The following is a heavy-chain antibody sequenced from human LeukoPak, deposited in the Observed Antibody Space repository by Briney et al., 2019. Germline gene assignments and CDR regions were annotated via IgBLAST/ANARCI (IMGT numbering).Heavy chain of an antibody. CDR1: GFTFDDYG. Sequence: TGGSLRLSCAASGFTFDDYGMSWVRLAPGKGLEWVSGISWNGGSTGYANSVKGRFTISRDNAKNSLYLQMNSLRAEDTALYHCARGYNWDYAPPFDYWGQGSLVTVSS. J-gene: IGHJ4*02. CDR2: ISWNGGST. CDR3: ARGYNWDYAPPFDY. V-gene: IGHV3-20*01. D-gene: IGHD1-7*01.